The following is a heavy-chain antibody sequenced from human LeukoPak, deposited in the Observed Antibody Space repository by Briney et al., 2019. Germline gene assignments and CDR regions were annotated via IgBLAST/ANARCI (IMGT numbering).Heavy chain of an antibody. Sequence: ASVKVSCKASGYTFTSYGISCVRQAPGQGLERMGWISAYNGNTNYAQKLQGRVTMTTDTSTSTAYMELRSLRSDDTAVYYCARERRWLQFGYGARYAFDIWGQGTMVTVSS. CDR2: ISAYNGNT. D-gene: IGHD5-24*01. V-gene: IGHV1-18*01. CDR1: GYTFTSYG. CDR3: ARERRWLQFGYGARYAFDI. J-gene: IGHJ3*02.